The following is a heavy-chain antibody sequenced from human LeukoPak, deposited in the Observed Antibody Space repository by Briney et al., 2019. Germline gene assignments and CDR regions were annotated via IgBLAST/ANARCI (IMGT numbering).Heavy chain of an antibody. CDR1: GGSISSFY. CDR2: IYYSGST. D-gene: IGHD3-22*01. CDR3: ARIPVYYDSSAQFYD. Sequence: SETLSLTCTVSGGSISSFYWSWIRQPPGKGLEWIGYIYYSGSTNYNPSLKSRVTISVDTSKNQSSLKLSSVTAADTAVYYCARIPVYYDSSAQFYDWGQGTLVTVSS. J-gene: IGHJ4*02. V-gene: IGHV4-59*08.